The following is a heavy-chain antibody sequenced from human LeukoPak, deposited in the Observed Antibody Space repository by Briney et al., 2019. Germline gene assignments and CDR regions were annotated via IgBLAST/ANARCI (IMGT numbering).Heavy chain of an antibody. J-gene: IGHJ6*03. D-gene: IGHD6-13*01. CDR2: IYYSGST. V-gene: IGHV4-39*07. Sequence: SETLSLTCTVSGGSISSSSYYWGWTRQPPGNGLEWIGSIYYSGSTYYNPSLKSRVTISVDTSKNQFSLKLSSVTAADTAVYYYARDAPAAGLPGYYYYYYMDVWGKGTTVTVSS. CDR3: ARDAPAAGLPGYYYYYYMDV. CDR1: GGSISSSSYY.